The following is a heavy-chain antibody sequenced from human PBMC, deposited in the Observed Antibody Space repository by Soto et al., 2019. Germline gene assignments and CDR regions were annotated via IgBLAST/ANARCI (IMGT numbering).Heavy chain of an antibody. V-gene: IGHV5-10-1*01. Sequence: PGESLKISCKGSGYSFTSYWISWVRQMPGKGLEWMGRIDPSDSYTNYSPSFQGHVTISADKSISTAYLQWSSLKASDTAMYYCARHVGQYDFLSAERSVNDYWGQGTLVTVSS. CDR1: GYSFTSYW. CDR3: ARHVGQYDFLSAERSVNDY. D-gene: IGHD3-3*01. CDR2: IDPSDSYT. J-gene: IGHJ4*02.